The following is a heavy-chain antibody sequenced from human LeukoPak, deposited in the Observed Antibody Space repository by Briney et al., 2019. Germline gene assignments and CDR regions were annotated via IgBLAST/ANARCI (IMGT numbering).Heavy chain of an antibody. Sequence: SETLSLTCTVSGVSINNSYWTWIRQPPGKGLEWIGHIYYSGSTNYSPSLKSRVTISVDTSKNQFSLKLSSVTAADTAVYYCARLSSLANIAARGRTWLDPWGQGSLVTVSS. V-gene: IGHV4-59*01. CDR2: IYYSGST. J-gene: IGHJ5*02. CDR3: ARLSSLANIAARGRTWLDP. CDR1: GVSINNSY. D-gene: IGHD6-6*01.